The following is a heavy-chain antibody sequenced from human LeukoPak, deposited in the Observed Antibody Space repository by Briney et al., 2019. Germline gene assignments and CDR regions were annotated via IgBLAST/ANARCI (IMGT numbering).Heavy chain of an antibody. Sequence: GGSLRLSCAASGFTFSSYAMSWVRQAPGKGLEWVSAISGSGGSTYYADSVKGRFTISRDNSKNTLYLQMNSLRAEDTAVYYCAKDGGYSGSYYGYYYYGMDVWGQGTTVTVSS. V-gene: IGHV3-23*01. J-gene: IGHJ6*02. CDR2: ISGSGGST. CDR1: GFTFSSYA. CDR3: AKDGGYSGSYYGYYYYGMDV. D-gene: IGHD1-26*01.